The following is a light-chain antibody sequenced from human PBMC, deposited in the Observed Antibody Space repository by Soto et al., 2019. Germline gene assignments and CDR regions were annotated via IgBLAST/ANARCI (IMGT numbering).Light chain of an antibody. CDR1: QSVRSSY. CDR3: QQYGSSPRT. J-gene: IGKJ1*01. Sequence: EIVLTQSPGTLSLSPGEXXTLSCRASQSVRSSYLAWYQQKPGQAPRLLMYGASSRATAIPDRFSGSGSGTDFTLTISRLEPEDFAVYYCQQYGSSPRTFGQGTKVEIK. V-gene: IGKV3-20*01. CDR2: GAS.